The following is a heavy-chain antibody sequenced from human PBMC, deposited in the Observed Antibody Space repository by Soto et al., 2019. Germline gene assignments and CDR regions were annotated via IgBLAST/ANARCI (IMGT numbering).Heavy chain of an antibody. CDR3: ASQKRSRWSRRWFDP. J-gene: IGHJ5*02. CDR2: IYYSGST. Sequence: TSETLSLTCTVSGGSISSSSYYWGWIRQPPGKGLEWIGSIYYSGSTYYNPSLKSRVTISVDTSKNQFSLKLSSVTAADTAVYYCASQKRSRWSRRWFDPWGQGTLVTVSS. CDR1: GGSISSSSYY. D-gene: IGHD6-13*01. V-gene: IGHV4-39*01.